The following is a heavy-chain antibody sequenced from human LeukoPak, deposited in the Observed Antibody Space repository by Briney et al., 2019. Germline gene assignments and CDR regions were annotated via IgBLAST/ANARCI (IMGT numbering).Heavy chain of an antibody. CDR2: IWYDGSNK. V-gene: IGHV3-33*01. CDR1: GFTFSSYG. Sequence: GGSLTLSCAASGFTFSSYGMHWVRQAPGKGLEWVAVIWYDGSNKYYADSVKGRFTISSDNSKNTLYLQMNSLRAEDTAVYYCARDLLQFDHWGQGTLVTVSS. CDR3: ARDLLQFDH. J-gene: IGHJ4*02. D-gene: IGHD1-26*01.